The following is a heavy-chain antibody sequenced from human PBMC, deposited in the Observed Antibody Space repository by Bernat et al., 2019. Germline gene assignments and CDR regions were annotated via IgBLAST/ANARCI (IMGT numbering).Heavy chain of an antibody. CDR3: AREGWELRVEAFDI. D-gene: IGHD1-26*01. V-gene: IGHV3-30-3*01. Sequence: QVQLVESGGGLVQPGGSLRLSCAASGFTFSSYAMHWVRQAPGKGLEWVAVISYDGSNKYYADSVKGRFTISRDNSKNTLYLQMNSLRAEDTAVYYCAREGWELRVEAFDIWGQGTMVTVSS. J-gene: IGHJ3*02. CDR2: ISYDGSNK. CDR1: GFTFSSYA.